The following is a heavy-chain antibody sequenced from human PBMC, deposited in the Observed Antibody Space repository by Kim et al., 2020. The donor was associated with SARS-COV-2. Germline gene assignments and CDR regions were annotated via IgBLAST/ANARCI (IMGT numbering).Heavy chain of an antibody. CDR2: IDPSDSYT. CDR1: GYSFTSYW. D-gene: IGHD3-9*01. CDR3: ARRGDILTGYYSDYGGNSGLAETAYFDL. J-gene: IGHJ2*01. V-gene: IGHV5-10-1*01. Sequence: GESLKISCKGSGYSFTSYWISWVRQMPGKGLEWMGRIDPSDSYTNYSPSFQGHVTISADKSISTAYLQWSSLKASDTAMYYCARRGDILTGYYSDYGGNSGLAETAYFDLWGRGTLVTVSS.